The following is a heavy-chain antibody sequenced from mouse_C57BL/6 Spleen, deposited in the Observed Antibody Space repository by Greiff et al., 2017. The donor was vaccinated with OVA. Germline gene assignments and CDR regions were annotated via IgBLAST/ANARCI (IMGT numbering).Heavy chain of an antibody. CDR1: GFTFSSYA. V-gene: IGHV5-4*01. D-gene: IGHD2-3*01. J-gene: IGHJ2*01. Sequence: EVQLQESGGGLVKPGGSLKLSCAASGFTFSSYAMSWVRQTPEKRLEWVATISDGGSYTYYPDNVKGRFTISRDNAKNNLYLQMSHLKSEDTAMYYCARDGWRFDYWGQGTTLTVSS. CDR2: ISDGGSYT. CDR3: ARDGWRFDY.